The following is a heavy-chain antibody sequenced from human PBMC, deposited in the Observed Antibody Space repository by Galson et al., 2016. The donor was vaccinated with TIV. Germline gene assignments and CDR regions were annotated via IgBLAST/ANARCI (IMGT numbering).Heavy chain of an antibody. D-gene: IGHD1-26*01. CDR3: ARGWPGIVGGRDGLDI. Sequence: SLRLSCAASGFTFSDYYMSWIRQAPGKGLEWLSYIDSSGVNILYADSVKGRFTISRENATNSLYLHMNSLRAGDSAVYYCARGWPGIVGGRDGLDIWGRGTMGTVSS. J-gene: IGHJ3*02. CDR1: GFTFSDYY. CDR2: IDSSGVNI. V-gene: IGHV3-11*04.